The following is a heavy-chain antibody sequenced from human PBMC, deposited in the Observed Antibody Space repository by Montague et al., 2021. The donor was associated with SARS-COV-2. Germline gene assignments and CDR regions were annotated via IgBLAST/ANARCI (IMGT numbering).Heavy chain of an antibody. J-gene: IGHJ6*02. CDR2: ISSSSSYI. CDR1: GFTFSSYS. D-gene: IGHD3-10*01. Sequence: FLSLSCAASGFTFSSYSMNWVRQAPGKGLEWVSSISSSSSYIYYADSVKGRFTISRDNAKNSLYLQMNSLRAEDTAVYYCASGNRNYYYGMDVWGQGTTVTVSS. CDR3: ASGNRNYYYGMDV. V-gene: IGHV3-21*01.